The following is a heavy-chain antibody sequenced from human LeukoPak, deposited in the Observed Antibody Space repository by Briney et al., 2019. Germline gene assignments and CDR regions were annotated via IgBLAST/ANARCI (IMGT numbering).Heavy chain of an antibody. CDR3: ARGPSGGNAYSWFDP. V-gene: IGHV4-4*07. D-gene: IGHD4-11*01. CDR2: IIHSGGN. CDR1: GYSVTYYY. J-gene: IGHJ5*02. Sequence: SETLSLTCTVSGYSVTYYYLSWIRQPAGKGLEWIGRIIHSGGNNYNPSLESPVTMSVDTSKNLVSLNLASVTAAGTAVDYCARGPSGGNAYSWFDPWGQGTLVTVSS.